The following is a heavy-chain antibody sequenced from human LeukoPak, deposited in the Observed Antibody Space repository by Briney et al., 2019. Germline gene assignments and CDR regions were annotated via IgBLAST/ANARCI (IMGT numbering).Heavy chain of an antibody. CDR2: IYSGGST. CDR3: AKGGVTMIVPIL. V-gene: IGHV3-53*01. Sequence: PGGSLRLSCAASGFTVSNNYVSWVRQAPGKGLEWVSVIYSGGSTYYADSVKGRFTISRDNFRNTVYLQMNSPRVEDTAVYYCAKGGVTMIVPILWGQGTLVTVSS. CDR1: GFTVSNNY. J-gene: IGHJ4*02. D-gene: IGHD3-22*01.